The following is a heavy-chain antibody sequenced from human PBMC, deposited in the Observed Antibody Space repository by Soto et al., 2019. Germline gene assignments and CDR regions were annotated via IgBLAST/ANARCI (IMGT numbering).Heavy chain of an antibody. D-gene: IGHD6-19*01. J-gene: IGHJ4*02. V-gene: IGHV3-23*01. CDR3: AKDRWLVHRENGYFDY. CDR2: ISGSGGST. Sequence: GGSLRLSCAASRLAFGNYAMSWVRQAPGKGLEWVSAISGSGGSTFYADSVKGRFTISRDNSKNTLYLQMNSLRAEDTAVYYCAKDRWLVHRENGYFDYWGQGTLVTVSS. CDR1: RLAFGNYA.